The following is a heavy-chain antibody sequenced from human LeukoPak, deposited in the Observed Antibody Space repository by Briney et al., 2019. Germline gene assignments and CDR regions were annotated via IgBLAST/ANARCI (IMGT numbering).Heavy chain of an antibody. CDR3: AGEGSGWHDNY. Sequence: GGSLRLSCAASGFTFSSYGMHWVRQAPGKGLEWVAVIWYDGSNKYYADSVKGRFTISRDNSKNTLYLQMNSLRDEDTAVYYCAGEGSGWHDNYWGQGTLVTVSS. CDR1: GFTFSSYG. V-gene: IGHV3-33*01. CDR2: IWYDGSNK. D-gene: IGHD6-19*01. J-gene: IGHJ4*02.